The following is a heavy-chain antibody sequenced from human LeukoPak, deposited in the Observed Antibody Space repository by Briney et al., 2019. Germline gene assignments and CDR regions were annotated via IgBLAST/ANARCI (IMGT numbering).Heavy chain of an antibody. D-gene: IGHD2-8*02. V-gene: IGHV3-23*01. Sequence: PGGSLRLSCAASGFTFSSYAMSWVRQAPGKGLEWVSAISGSGGSTYYADSVKGRFTISRDNSKNTLYLQMNSLRAEDTAVYYCAKTTTRLLGPYSYFDYWGQGTLVTVSS. CDR1: GFTFSSYA. CDR2: ISGSGGST. J-gene: IGHJ4*02. CDR3: AKTTTRLLGPYSYFDY.